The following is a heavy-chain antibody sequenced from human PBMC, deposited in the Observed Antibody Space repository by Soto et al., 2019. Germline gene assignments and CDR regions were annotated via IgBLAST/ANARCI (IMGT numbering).Heavy chain of an antibody. D-gene: IGHD3-10*01. V-gene: IGHV3-11*01. CDR2: ISSSGSTI. CDR1: GFTFSDYY. J-gene: IGHJ5*02. CDR3: ARSETRSYGSGSQPPLNWFDP. Sequence: GGSLRLSCAASGFTFSDYYMSWIRQAPGKGLEWVSYISSSGSTIYYADSVKGRFTISRDNAKNSLYLQMNSLRAEDTAVYYCARSETRSYGSGSQPPLNWFDPWGQGTLVTVSS.